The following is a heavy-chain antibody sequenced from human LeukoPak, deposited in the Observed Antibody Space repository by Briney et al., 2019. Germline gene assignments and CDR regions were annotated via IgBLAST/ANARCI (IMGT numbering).Heavy chain of an antibody. CDR3: ARALDCSSTSCYYYYYGMDV. CDR2: IIPIFGTA. D-gene: IGHD2-2*01. V-gene: IGHV1-69*13. CDR1: GGTFSSYA. J-gene: IGHJ6*02. Sequence: RASVNVSCKASGGTFSSYAISWVRQASGQGLEWMGGIIPIFGTANYAQKFQGRVTITADESTSTAYMELSSLRSEDTAVYYCARALDCSSTSCYYYYYGMDVWGQGTTVTVSS.